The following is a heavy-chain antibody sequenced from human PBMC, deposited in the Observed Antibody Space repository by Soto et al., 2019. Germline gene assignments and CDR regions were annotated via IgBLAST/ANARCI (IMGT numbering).Heavy chain of an antibody. D-gene: IGHD4-4*01. Sequence: PXGSLRLSCSASGFTFSSYWMHWVRQAPGKGLVWVSRINSDGSSTSYADSVKGRFTISRDNAKNTLYLQMNSLRAEDTAVYYCARDKDYSNYGGHYYGMDVWGQGTTVTVSS. CDR1: GFTFSSYW. V-gene: IGHV3-74*01. CDR3: ARDKDYSNYGGHYYGMDV. CDR2: INSDGSST. J-gene: IGHJ6*02.